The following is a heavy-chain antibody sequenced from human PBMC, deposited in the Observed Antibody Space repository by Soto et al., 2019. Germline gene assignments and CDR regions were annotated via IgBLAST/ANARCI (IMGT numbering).Heavy chain of an antibody. CDR3: AKHLSGSDLFDN. D-gene: IGHD1-26*01. Sequence: EVQLLESGGGLVQPGGSLRLSCAASGFTFSTYAMSWVRQAPGKGPEWVSAISGSGGTTYYADSVKGRFTLSRDNSKDTLYLQMNSLRAEDTALYFCAKHLSGSDLFDNCGQGTRVTVSS. CDR1: GFTFSTYA. J-gene: IGHJ4*02. V-gene: IGHV3-23*01. CDR2: ISGSGGTT.